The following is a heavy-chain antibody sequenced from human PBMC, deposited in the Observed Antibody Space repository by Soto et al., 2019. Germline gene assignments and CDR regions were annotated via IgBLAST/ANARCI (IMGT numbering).Heavy chain of an antibody. V-gene: IGHV5-51*01. Sequence: GESLXISCKGSGYSFTSYLIGWVRQMPGKGLEWMGIIYPGDSDTRYSPSFQGQVTISADKSISTAYLQWSSLKASDTAMYYCARQATVTIGSRYFDYWGQGTLVTVSS. J-gene: IGHJ4*02. CDR1: GYSFTSYL. CDR2: IYPGDSDT. CDR3: ARQATVTIGSRYFDY. D-gene: IGHD4-17*01.